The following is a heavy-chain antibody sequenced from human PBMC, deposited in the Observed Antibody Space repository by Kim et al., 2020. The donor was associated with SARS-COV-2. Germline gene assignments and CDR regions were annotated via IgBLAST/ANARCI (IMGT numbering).Heavy chain of an antibody. V-gene: IGHV4-30-4*01. J-gene: IGHJ5*02. D-gene: IGHD3-3*01. CDR2: IYYSGST. CDR3: ARIQTHQITIFGVVTANWFDP. CDR1: GGSIRSGDYY. Sequence: SETLSLTCTVSGGSIRSGDYYWSWIRQPPGKGLEWIGYIYYSGSTYYNPSLKSRVTISVDTSKNQFSLKLSSVTAADTAVYYCARIQTHQITIFGVVTANWFDPWGQGTLVTVSS.